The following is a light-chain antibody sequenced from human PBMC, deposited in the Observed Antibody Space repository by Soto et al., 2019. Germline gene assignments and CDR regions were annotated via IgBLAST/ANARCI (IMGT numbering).Light chain of an antibody. CDR3: QQYNSHTWT. Sequence: DIQMTQSPSTLSASIGDRVTITCRASQSISSWLAWYQQKPGKAPKLLIYKASSLESGVPSRFSGSGSGTEFTLTISSLQPRDFATYYCQQYNSHTWTFGQGTKVEIK. V-gene: IGKV1-5*03. CDR2: KAS. CDR1: QSISSW. J-gene: IGKJ1*01.